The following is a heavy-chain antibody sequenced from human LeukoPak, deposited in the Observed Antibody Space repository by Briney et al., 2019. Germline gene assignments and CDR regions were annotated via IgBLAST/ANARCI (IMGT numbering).Heavy chain of an antibody. J-gene: IGHJ1*01. D-gene: IGHD3-10*01. Sequence: SETLSLTCTVSGGSFTSYYWSWIRQPPGKGLEWIGYIYSSGSTNYNPSLKSRVTISLDTSKNQFSLKVSSVTAADTAVYYCARSGLWFGELLGYFQHWGQGTLVTVS. CDR2: IYSSGST. V-gene: IGHV4-59*01. CDR3: ARSGLWFGELLGYFQH. CDR1: GGSFTSYY.